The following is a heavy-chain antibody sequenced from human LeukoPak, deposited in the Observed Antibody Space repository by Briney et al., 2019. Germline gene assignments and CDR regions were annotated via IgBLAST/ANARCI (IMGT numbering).Heavy chain of an antibody. J-gene: IGHJ3*02. CDR1: GFTFSGYS. CDR3: ASLPYLGTSDDYGDYGDAFDI. CDR2: ISSSSSYI. D-gene: IGHD4-17*01. V-gene: IGHV3-21*01. Sequence: GGSLRLSCAASGFTFSGYSMNWVRQAPGKGLEWVSSISSSSSYIYYADSVKGRFTISRDNAKNSLYLQMNSLRAEDTAVYYCASLPYLGTSDDYGDYGDAFDIWGQGTMVTVSS.